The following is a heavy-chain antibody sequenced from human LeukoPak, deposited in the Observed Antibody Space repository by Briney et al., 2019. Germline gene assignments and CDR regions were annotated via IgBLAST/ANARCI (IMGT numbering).Heavy chain of an antibody. CDR1: GGSISSYY. CDR3: ARDNWNYGSSMDV. CDR2: IYYSGST. J-gene: IGHJ6*02. Sequence: SETLSLTCTVSGGSISSYYWSWIRQPPGKGLGWIGYIYYSGSTNYNPSLKSRVTISVDTSKNQFSLKLSSVTAADTAVYYCARDNWNYGSSMDVWGQGTTVTVSS. D-gene: IGHD1-7*01. V-gene: IGHV4-59*01.